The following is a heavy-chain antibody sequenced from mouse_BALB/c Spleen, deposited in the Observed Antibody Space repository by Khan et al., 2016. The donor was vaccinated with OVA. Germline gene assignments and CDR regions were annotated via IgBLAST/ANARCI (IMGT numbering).Heavy chain of an antibody. V-gene: IGHV1-69*02. J-gene: IGHJ3*01. CDR2: IYPSDSYT. CDR3: SRGVGTMAY. Sequence: QVQLQQPGAELVRPGTSVKLSCKASGYTFTNYWINWVRQRPGQGLEWIGNIYPSDSYTNYNQNFKDKATLTVDKSSSTAYMQLSSPTSEDSAVYYCSRGVGTMAYWGHGTLVTVSA. CDR1: GYTFTNYW. D-gene: IGHD1-1*02.